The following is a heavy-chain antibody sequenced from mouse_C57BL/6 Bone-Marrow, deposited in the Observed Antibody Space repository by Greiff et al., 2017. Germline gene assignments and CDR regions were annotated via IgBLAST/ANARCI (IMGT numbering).Heavy chain of an antibody. CDR1: GFTFSSYA. V-gene: IGHV5-9-1*02. CDR2: ISSGGDYI. D-gene: IGHD2-3*01. J-gene: IGHJ1*03. CDR3: TRDGYSWYFDV. Sequence: EVKLVESGEGLVKPGGSLKLSCAASGFTFSSYAMSWVRQTPEKRLEWVAYISSGGDYIYYADTVKGRFTISRDNARNTRYLQMSSLKAEDTAMYYCTRDGYSWYFDVGGTGTTVTVSS.